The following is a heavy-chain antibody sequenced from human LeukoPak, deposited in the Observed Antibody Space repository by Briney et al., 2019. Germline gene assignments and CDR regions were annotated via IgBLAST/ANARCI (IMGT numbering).Heavy chain of an antibody. CDR2: INPSGST. CDR3: AILPLGYCSGGSCSGLDY. V-gene: IGHV4-34*09. CDR1: GGPFSGYY. Sequence: SETLSLTCAVHGGPFSGYYWNWIRQSPGKGLEWIGEINPSGSTNYNPSLKSRVTISVDTSKNQFSLKLSSVTAADTAVYYCAILPLGYCSGGSCSGLDYWGQGTLVTVSS. D-gene: IGHD2-15*01. J-gene: IGHJ4*02.